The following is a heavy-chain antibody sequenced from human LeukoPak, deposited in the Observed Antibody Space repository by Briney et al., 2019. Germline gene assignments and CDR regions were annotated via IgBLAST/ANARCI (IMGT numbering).Heavy chain of an antibody. V-gene: IGHV1-46*01. CDR3: ARDPRPSYESGGYYYPGDY. J-gene: IGHJ4*02. D-gene: IGHD3-22*01. CDR2: INPSGGST. CDR1: GYTFSSYY. Sequence: ASVKVSCKVSGYTFSSYYMHWVRQAPGQGLEWMAIINPSGGSTSYAQKFQGRVTMTRDTSTSTVYMELSSLRSEDTAVYYCARDPRPSYESGGYYYPGDYWGQGTLVTVSS.